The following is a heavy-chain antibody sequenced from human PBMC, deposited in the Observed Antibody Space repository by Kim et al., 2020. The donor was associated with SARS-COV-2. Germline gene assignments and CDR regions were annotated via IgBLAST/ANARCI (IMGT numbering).Heavy chain of an antibody. D-gene: IGHD6-6*01. CDR2: LHYSGST. CDR3: ATQYSTSSRWFDP. CDR1: GASISGTSSY. J-gene: IGHJ5*02. Sequence: GASISGTSSYWAWIRQTPGKGLEWIGSLHYSGSTYYNPSLKSRLTMSVDTSKNQFSLKVTSVTAADTALYYCATQYSTSSRWFDPWGQGILAT. V-gene: IGHV4-39*01.